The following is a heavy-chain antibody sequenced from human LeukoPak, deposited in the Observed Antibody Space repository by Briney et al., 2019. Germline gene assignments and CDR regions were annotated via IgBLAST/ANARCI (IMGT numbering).Heavy chain of an antibody. J-gene: IGHJ5*02. D-gene: IGHD1-1*01. CDR3: ARDQAARRNWNDGGDGFDP. CDR1: GGTVTNFA. CDR2: VIPLYGTS. V-gene: IGHV1-69*13. Sequence: SVQVSCKASGGTVTNFAISWVRQAPGQGLEWVGGVIPLYGTSSYAQKFQGRVTITADDSTSTVYMELTSLRSEDTAVYYCARDQAARRNWNDGGDGFDPWGQGTLVTVSS.